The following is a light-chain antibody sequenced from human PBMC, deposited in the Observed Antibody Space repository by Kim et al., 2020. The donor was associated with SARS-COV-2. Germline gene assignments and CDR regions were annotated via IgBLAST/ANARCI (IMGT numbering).Light chain of an antibody. CDR1: CGSIASNY. V-gene: IGLV6-57*03. J-gene: IGLJ3*02. CDR3: QSYDSSKQGV. Sequence: VINSCTRSCGSIASNYVQWYPQPPGSAPSTVTYEENQKPSGLPARFSASIDSASNSAPLTLPGVKTEDDADYYWQSYDSSKQGVFRGGTQVAVL. CDR2: EEN.